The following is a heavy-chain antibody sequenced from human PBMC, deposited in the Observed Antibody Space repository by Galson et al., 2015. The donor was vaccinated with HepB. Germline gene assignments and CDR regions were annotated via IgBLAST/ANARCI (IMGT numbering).Heavy chain of an antibody. D-gene: IGHD4-23*01. CDR3: ARVPPSGNSIWFDV. V-gene: IGHV4-34*01. J-gene: IGHJ5*02. CDR1: GGSFNNYY. Sequence: ETLSLTCAVYGGSFNNYYWSWIRQSPGKGLEWIGEINHSGSTNYNPSLKSRVTMSVDTSKNQFSLNLNSVTAADTAMYYCARVPPSGNSIWFDVWGQGNLVTVSS. CDR2: INHSGST.